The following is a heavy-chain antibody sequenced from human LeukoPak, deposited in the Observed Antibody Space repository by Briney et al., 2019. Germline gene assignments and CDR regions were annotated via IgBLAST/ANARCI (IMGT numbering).Heavy chain of an antibody. D-gene: IGHD6-6*01. CDR1: GFTFSSYG. CDR3: AKDHDTYSSFQYYFDY. CDR2: IRYDGSNK. V-gene: IGHV3-30*02. Sequence: GGSLRLSCAASGFTFSSYGMHWVRQAPGKGLEWVAFIRYDGSNKYYADSVKGRFTISRDNSKNTLYLQMNSLRAEDTAVYYCAKDHDTYSSFQYYFDYWGQGTLVTVSS. J-gene: IGHJ4*02.